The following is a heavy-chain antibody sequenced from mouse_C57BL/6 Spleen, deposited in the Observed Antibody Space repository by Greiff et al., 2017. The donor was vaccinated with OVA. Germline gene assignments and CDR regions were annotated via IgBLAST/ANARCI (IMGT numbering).Heavy chain of an antibody. CDR3: ARRGTTVVGGFDY. CDR2: INPSTGGT. D-gene: IGHD1-1*01. J-gene: IGHJ2*01. CDR1: GYSFTGYY. Sequence: VQLKESGPELVKPGASVKISCKASGYSFTGYYMNWVKQSPEKSLEWIGEINPSTGGTTYNQKFKAKATLTVDKSSSTAYMQLKSLTSEDSAVYYCARRGTTVVGGFDYWGQGTTLTVSS. V-gene: IGHV1-42*01.